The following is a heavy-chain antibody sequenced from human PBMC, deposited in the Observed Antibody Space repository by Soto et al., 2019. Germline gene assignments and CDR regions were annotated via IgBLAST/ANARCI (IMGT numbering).Heavy chain of an antibody. Sequence: SETLSLTCTVSGGSISSGDYYWSWIRPPQGKGLEWIGYIYYSGSTYYNPSLKSRVTISVDTYKNQFSLKLSSVTAADTAVYYCARDGYSYGRGMLDYWGQGTLVTVSS. CDR3: ARDGYSYGRGMLDY. CDR2: IYYSGST. CDR1: GGSISSGDYY. J-gene: IGHJ4*02. V-gene: IGHV4-30-4*01. D-gene: IGHD5-18*01.